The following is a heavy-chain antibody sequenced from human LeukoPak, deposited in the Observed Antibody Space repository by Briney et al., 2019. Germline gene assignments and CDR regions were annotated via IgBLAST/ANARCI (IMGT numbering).Heavy chain of an antibody. V-gene: IGHV3-11*04. J-gene: IGHJ4*02. CDR1: GFTVSSNY. D-gene: IGHD4-17*01. CDR3: ARDRPGTVTTFDY. CDR2: ISSSGRTT. Sequence: GGSLRLSCVASGFTVSSNYMSWARQAPGKGLEWVSYISSSGRTTYYADSVKGRVTISRDNAKNSLYLQMNSLRAEDTAMYYCARDRPGTVTTFDYWGQGTLVTVSS.